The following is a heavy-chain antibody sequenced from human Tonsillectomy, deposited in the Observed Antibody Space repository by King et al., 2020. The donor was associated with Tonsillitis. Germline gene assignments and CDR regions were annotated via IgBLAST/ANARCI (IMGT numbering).Heavy chain of an antibody. CDR2: NHPCGSP. V-gene: IGHV4-59*11. D-gene: IGHD6-19*01. Sequence: VQLQESGPGLVKPSETLSLTCTVSGDSINSHYCGWIRQSPGKGLEWIGYNHPCGSPKYNPSLKSPVTISLDTSNNHFSLKLNSVTAADTAMYYWVIGAGWQIDYWGQGIMVTVSS. J-gene: IGHJ4*02. CDR1: GDSINSHY. CDR3: VIGAGWQIDY.